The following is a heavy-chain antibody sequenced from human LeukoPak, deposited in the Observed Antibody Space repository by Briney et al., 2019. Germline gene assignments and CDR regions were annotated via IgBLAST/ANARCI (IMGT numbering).Heavy chain of an antibody. CDR1: GGSFSGYY. V-gene: IGHV4-34*01. D-gene: IGHD3-22*01. CDR3: ARGRQEVSMIVVVMTGVSYYLDV. J-gene: IGHJ6*03. Sequence: SETLSLTCAVYGGSFSGYYWTWIRQAPGKGLEWIGEINPSGRISYNPSLKSRLTISVDASKNQFSLNLRSLTAADTAAHYCARGRQEVSMIVVVMTGVSYYLDVWGKGTTVTVS. CDR2: INPSGRI.